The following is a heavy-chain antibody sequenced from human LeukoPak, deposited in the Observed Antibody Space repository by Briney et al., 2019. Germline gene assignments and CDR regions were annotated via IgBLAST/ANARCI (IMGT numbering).Heavy chain of an antibody. V-gene: IGHV4-4*07. D-gene: IGHD1-7*01. Sequence: ASETLSLTCTVSGGSISSYYWSWIRQPAGKGLEWIGRIYTSGSTNYSPSLKSRVTMSVDTSKNQFSLKLSSVTAADTAVYYCARQLTGTTFGYYYYYMDVWGKGTTVTVSS. CDR1: GGSISSYY. CDR3: ARQLTGTTFGYYYYYMDV. J-gene: IGHJ6*03. CDR2: IYTSGST.